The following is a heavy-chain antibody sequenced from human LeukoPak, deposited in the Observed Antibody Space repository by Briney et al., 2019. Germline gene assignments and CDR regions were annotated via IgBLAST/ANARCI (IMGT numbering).Heavy chain of an antibody. D-gene: IGHD6-19*01. CDR2: IDQDGSGR. CDR3: ARGDVAGTLQSPFGY. CDR1: GFTFGTYW. V-gene: IGHV3-7*01. Sequence: PGGSLRLSCAVSGFTFGTYWMTWVRQAPGKGLEWVANIDQDGSGRYYVESVKGRFTIFRDNAKNSLYLQMNSLRAEDTAVYYCARGDVAGTLQSPFGYWGQGTLVTVSS. J-gene: IGHJ4*02.